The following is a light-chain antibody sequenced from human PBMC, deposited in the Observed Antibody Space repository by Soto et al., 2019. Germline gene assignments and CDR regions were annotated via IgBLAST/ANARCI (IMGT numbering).Light chain of an antibody. CDR3: CSYAGTYNFWV. V-gene: IGLV2-11*01. J-gene: IGLJ3*02. CDR1: NSDIGGYNY. CDR2: DVS. Sequence: QSVLTQPRSVSGSPGQSVTISCTGTNSDIGGYNYVSWYQQHPGKAPKVMIYDVSRRPSGVPDRFSGSKSGNTASLTISGLQAEDEVDYYCCSYAGTYNFWVFGGGTKVTVL.